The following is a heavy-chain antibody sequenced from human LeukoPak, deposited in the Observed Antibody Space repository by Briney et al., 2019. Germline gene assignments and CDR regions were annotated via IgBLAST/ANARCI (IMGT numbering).Heavy chain of an antibody. J-gene: IGHJ4*02. D-gene: IGHD2-2*01. Sequence: AASVKVSCKASGYTFTSYGISWVRQAPGQGLEWMGWISAYNGNTNYAQKLQGRVTMTEDTSTDTAYMELSSLRSEDTAVYYCATPAPFQRQTPFDYWGQGTLVTVSS. CDR2: ISAYNGNT. CDR3: ATPAPFQRQTPFDY. V-gene: IGHV1-18*01. CDR1: GYTFTSYG.